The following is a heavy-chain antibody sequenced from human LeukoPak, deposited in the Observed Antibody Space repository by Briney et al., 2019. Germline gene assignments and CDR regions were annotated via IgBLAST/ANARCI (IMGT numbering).Heavy chain of an antibody. Sequence: GGSLRLSCAASGFTFSSNSMNWVRQAPGKGLEWVSSISSSSSYIYYADSVKGRFTISRDNAKNSLYLQMNSLRAEDTAVYYCARSMVRGVISYYYGMDVWGQGTTVTVSS. CDR3: ARSMVRGVISYYYGMDV. CDR1: GFTFSSNS. J-gene: IGHJ6*02. D-gene: IGHD3-10*01. V-gene: IGHV3-21*01. CDR2: ISSSSSYI.